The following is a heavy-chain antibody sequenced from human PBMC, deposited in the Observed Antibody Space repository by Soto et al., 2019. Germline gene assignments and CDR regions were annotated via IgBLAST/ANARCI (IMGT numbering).Heavy chain of an antibody. D-gene: IGHD2-15*01. CDR1: GYTFTGYY. CDR3: ARDLAKGGGSAGFDY. J-gene: IGHJ4*02. CDR2: IIPISGGT. Sequence: GASVKVSCKASGYTFTGYYIHWVRQAPGRGLEWMGWIIPISGGTKYAQKFQGRVTITTDTSIRTVYMSLTGLKSDDTAVYFCARDLAKGGGSAGFDYWGQGTLVTVSS. V-gene: IGHV1-2*02.